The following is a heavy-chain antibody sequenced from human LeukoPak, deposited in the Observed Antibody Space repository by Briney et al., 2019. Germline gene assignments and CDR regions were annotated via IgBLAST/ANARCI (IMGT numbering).Heavy chain of an antibody. D-gene: IGHD1-1*01. CDR2: IYYSRST. CDR1: GVSISNGDHY. V-gene: IGHV4-31*03. CDR3: ARESSVNGGPYNWFDP. Sequence: SETLSLTCTVSGVSISNGDHYWSWIRQHPGKGLEWIGHIYYSRSTYYNPSLKSRGIISVETSKNQFSLKLSSVTAADTAVYYCARESSVNGGPYNWFDPWGQGTLVTVSS. J-gene: IGHJ5*02.